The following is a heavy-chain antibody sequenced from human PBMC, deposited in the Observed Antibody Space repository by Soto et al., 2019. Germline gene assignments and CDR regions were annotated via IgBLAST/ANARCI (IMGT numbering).Heavy chain of an antibody. CDR1: GGTFSSYT. J-gene: IGHJ6*02. V-gene: IGHV1-69*08. D-gene: IGHD2-2*01. CDR3: ARENSSTSWTHYYGGMDV. Sequence: QVQLVQSGAEVKKPGSSVKVSCKASGGTFSSYTISWVRQAPGQGLEWMGRIIPILGIANYAQKFQGRVTITADKATSTAYMERSSRRSEDTAVYCWARENSSTSWTHYYGGMDVWGQGTTVTVSS. CDR2: IIPILGIA.